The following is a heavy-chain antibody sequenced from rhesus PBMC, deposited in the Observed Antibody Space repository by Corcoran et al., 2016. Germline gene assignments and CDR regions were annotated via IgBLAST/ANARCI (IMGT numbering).Heavy chain of an antibody. CDR3: AKEAVRAFDY. V-gene: IGHV3S42*01. Sequence: EVQLVESGGGLAKPGGSLRLSCAASGFTFSSYWMNWVRQTPGKGLEWISAINSGGGSTYYSDAVQGHFPISRDNSKNTLSLHMNSLRAEDTAVYYCAKEAVRAFDYWGQGVLVTVSS. D-gene: IGHD4-23*01. CDR1: GFTFSSYW. CDR2: INSGGGST. J-gene: IGHJ4*01.